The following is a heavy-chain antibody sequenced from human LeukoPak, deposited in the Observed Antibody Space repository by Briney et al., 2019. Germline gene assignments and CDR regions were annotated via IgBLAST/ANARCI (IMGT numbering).Heavy chain of an antibody. J-gene: IGHJ4*02. CDR2: ISGNGGTT. CDR3: AKDLGYCTKGLCYIRGSGWSAFDY. V-gene: IGHV3-23*01. Sequence: GGSLRLSCAASGFTFSSYAMSWVRQAPGKGLEWVSAISGNGGTTFYADSVKGRVTVSRENSKKKLYLQMNRLRPEDTAVYYCAKDLGYCTKGLCYIRGSGWSAFDYWGQGTLVTVSS. CDR1: GFTFSSYA. D-gene: IGHD2-8*01.